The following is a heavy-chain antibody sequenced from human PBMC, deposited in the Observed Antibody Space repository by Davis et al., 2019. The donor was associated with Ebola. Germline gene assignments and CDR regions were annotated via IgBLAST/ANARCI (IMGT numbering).Heavy chain of an antibody. Sequence: SVKVSCKASGGTFSSYAISWVRQAPGQGLEWMGGIIPIFGTANYAQKFQGRVTITADESTSTAYMELSSLRSEDTAVYYCARVPHYYRWYFDYWGQGTLVTVSS. CDR3: ARVPHYYRWYFDY. J-gene: IGHJ4*02. V-gene: IGHV1-69*13. CDR2: IIPIFGTA. D-gene: IGHD3-22*01. CDR1: GGTFSSYA.